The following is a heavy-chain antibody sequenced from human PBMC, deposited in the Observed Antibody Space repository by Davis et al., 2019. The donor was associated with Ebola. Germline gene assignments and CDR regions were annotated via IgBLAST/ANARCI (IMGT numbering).Heavy chain of an antibody. CDR2: IYHSGST. CDR3: ARDGDYSSSSYAFDI. D-gene: IGHD6-6*01. Sequence: SETLSLTCAVSGGSISSSNWWSWVRQPPGKGLEWIGEIYHSGSTNYNPSLKSRVTISVDKSKNQFSLKLSSVTAADTAVYYCARDGDYSSSSYAFDIWGQGTMVTVSS. V-gene: IGHV4-4*02. J-gene: IGHJ3*02. CDR1: GGSISSSNW.